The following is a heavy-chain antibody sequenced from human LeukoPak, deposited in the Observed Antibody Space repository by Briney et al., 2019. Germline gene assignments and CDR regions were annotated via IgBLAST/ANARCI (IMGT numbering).Heavy chain of an antibody. CDR1: GGSISSSSYY. Sequence: SETLSLTCTVSGGSISSSSYYWGWIRQPPGKGLEWIGSIYDSGRTYYNPSLKRRVTISVDTSKNQFSLKLSSVTAADTAVYYCARSVLLVTAAISPWFDPWGQGTLVTVSS. J-gene: IGHJ5*02. CDR3: ARSVLLVTAAISPWFDP. CDR2: IYDSGRT. V-gene: IGHV4-39*07. D-gene: IGHD2-2*01.